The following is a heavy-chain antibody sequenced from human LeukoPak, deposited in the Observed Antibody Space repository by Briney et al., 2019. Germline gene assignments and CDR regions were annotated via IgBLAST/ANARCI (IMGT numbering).Heavy chain of an antibody. CDR2: IKQDGSET. Sequence: PGGSLRLSCVVSGFTFSNAWMNWVRQAPGKGPECVANIKQDGSETHYVDSVKGRFTIFRDNAKNSLSLQMNSLRVEDTAMYYCATYWRYFDWLLLDTWGLGTMVTVSS. J-gene: IGHJ3*02. V-gene: IGHV3-7*05. CDR3: ATYWRYFDWLLLDT. D-gene: IGHD3-9*01. CDR1: GFTFSNAW.